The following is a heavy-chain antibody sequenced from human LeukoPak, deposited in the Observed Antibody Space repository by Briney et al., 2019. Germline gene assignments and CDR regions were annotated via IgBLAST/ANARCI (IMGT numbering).Heavy chain of an antibody. Sequence: SETLSLTCAVYGGSFSGYYWSWIRQPPGKGLEWIGEINNNGSTNYNPSLKSRVTISVDTSKNQFSLKLSSVTAADTAVYYCARGAKGCITDGRGNCHGMDVWGKGTTVTVSS. J-gene: IGHJ6*04. CDR3: ARGAKGCITDGRGNCHGMDV. D-gene: IGHD1-14*01. V-gene: IGHV4-34*01. CDR1: GGSFSGYY. CDR2: INNNGST.